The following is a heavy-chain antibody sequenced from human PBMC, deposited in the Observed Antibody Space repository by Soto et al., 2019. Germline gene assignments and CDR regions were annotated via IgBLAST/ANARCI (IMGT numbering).Heavy chain of an antibody. CDR3: NSGWYQLLPGDYYYYGMDV. CDR2: IKSKTDGGTT. V-gene: IGHV3-15*01. D-gene: IGHD2-2*01. CDR1: GFTFSNAW. Sequence: GGSLRLSCAASGFTFSNAWMSWVRQAPGKGLEWVGRIKSKTDGGTTDYAAPVKGRFTISRDDSKNTLYLQMNSLKTEDTAVYYCNSGWYQLLPGDYYYYGMDVWGQGTTVTVSS. J-gene: IGHJ6*02.